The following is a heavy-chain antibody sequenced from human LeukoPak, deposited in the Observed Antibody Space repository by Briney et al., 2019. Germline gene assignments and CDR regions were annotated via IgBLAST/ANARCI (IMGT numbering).Heavy chain of an antibody. Sequence: GGSLRLSCAASGFTFSSYGMHWVRQAPGKGLEWVAVISYDGSNKYYADSVKGRFTISRDNSKNTLYLQMNSLRAEDTAVYYCARDSSVAGTYYMDVWGKGTTVTVSS. CDR2: ISYDGSNK. CDR1: GFTFSSYG. D-gene: IGHD6-19*01. J-gene: IGHJ6*03. CDR3: ARDSSVAGTYYMDV. V-gene: IGHV3-30*03.